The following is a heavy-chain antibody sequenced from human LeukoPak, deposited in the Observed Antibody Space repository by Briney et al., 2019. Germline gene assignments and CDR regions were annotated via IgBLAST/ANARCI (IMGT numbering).Heavy chain of an antibody. Sequence: PSETLSLTCAVYGGSFSGYYWGCIRQPPGKGLEWIGEINHSGSTNYNPSLKSRVTISVDTSKNQFSLKLSSVTAADTAVYYCARGGEYGSGSYSFDYWGQGTLVTVSS. J-gene: IGHJ4*02. D-gene: IGHD3-10*01. CDR2: INHSGST. CDR1: GGSFSGYY. V-gene: IGHV4-34*01. CDR3: ARGGEYGSGSYSFDY.